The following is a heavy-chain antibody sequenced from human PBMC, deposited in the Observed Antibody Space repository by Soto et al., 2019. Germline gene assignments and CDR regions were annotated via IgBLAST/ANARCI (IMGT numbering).Heavy chain of an antibody. CDR1: GFTFSSYS. V-gene: IGHV3-21*01. CDR3: ARGSIAARGYYYGMDV. J-gene: IGHJ6*02. D-gene: IGHD6-6*01. CDR2: ISSSSSYI. Sequence: PGGSLRLSCAASGFTFSSYSMNWVRQAPGKGLEWVSSISSSSSYIYYADSVKGRFTISRDNAKNSLYLQMNSLRAEDTAVYYCARGSIAARGYYYGMDVWGQGTTVTVSS.